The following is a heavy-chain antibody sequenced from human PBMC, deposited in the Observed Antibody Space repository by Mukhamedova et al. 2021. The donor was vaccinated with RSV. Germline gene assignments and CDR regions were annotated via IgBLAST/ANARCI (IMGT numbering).Heavy chain of an antibody. CDR2: IIPIFGTA. D-gene: IGHD3-22*01. J-gene: IGHJ4*02. CDR3: ARGYDSSGYYSSFDY. V-gene: IGHV1-69*15. Sequence: GRIIPIFGTANYAQKFQGRVTITADESTSTAYMELSSLRSEDTAVYYCARGYDSSGYYSSFDYWGQGTLVTVSS.